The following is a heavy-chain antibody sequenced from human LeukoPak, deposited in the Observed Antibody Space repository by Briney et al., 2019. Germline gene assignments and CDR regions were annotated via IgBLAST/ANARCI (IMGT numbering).Heavy chain of an antibody. CDR2: INAGNGNT. CDR1: GYTFTSYA. CDR3: ARVAIHYYDILTGYYTWNNWFDP. D-gene: IGHD3-9*01. V-gene: IGHV1-3*01. Sequence: AASVSVSFTASGYTFTSYAMHWVRQAPGQRLEWMGWINAGNGNTKYSQKFQGRVTITRDTSASTAYMELSSLRSEDTAVYYCARVAIHYYDILTGYYTWNNWFDPWGQGTLVTVSS. J-gene: IGHJ5*02.